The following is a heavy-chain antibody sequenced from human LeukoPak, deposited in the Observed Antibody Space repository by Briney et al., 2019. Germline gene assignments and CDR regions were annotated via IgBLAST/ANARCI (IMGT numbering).Heavy chain of an antibody. CDR2: ISGSGGST. J-gene: IGHJ4*02. Sequence: PGGSLRLSCAASGFTFNNFAMSWVRQAPGKGLEWVSAISGSGGSTYYADSVKGRSTISRDNSKNTLYLQMNSLRAEDTAVYYCAKDPDCTSGVCYTFFDYWGQGTLVTVSS. D-gene: IGHD2-8*01. V-gene: IGHV3-23*01. CDR3: AKDPDCTSGVCYTFFDY. CDR1: GFTFNNFA.